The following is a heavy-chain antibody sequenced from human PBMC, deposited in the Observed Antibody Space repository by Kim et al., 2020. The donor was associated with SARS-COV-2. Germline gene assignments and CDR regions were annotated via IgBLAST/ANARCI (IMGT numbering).Heavy chain of an antibody. CDR3: ARDPADSSSWYAVY. V-gene: IGHV3-21*01. J-gene: IGHJ4*02. Sequence: ADSGKGRFTISRDNAKNSLYLQMNSLRAEDTAVYYCARDPADSSSWYAVYWGQGTLVTVSS. D-gene: IGHD6-13*01.